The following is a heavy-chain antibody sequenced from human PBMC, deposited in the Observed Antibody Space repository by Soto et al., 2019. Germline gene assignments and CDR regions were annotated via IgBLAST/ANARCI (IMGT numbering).Heavy chain of an antibody. V-gene: IGHV2-5*02. J-gene: IGHJ4*02. Sequence: QITLKESGPTLVKPTQTLTLTCTFSGFSLSTSGVGVGWIRQPPGKALEWLALIYWDDDKRYSPSLKSRLTITKDTSKNQVVLTMTNMDPVDTATYYCAQVDTAMANNGVRYWGQGTLVTVSS. D-gene: IGHD5-18*01. CDR3: AQVDTAMANNGVRY. CDR2: IYWDDDK. CDR1: GFSLSTSGVG.